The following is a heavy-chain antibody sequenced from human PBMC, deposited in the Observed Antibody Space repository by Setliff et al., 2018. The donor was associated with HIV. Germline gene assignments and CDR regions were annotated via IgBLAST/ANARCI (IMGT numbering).Heavy chain of an antibody. J-gene: IGHJ4*02. CDR3: ARAPIYCGGDCYLFDY. CDR2: INPYNGAT. D-gene: IGHD2-21*02. CDR1: GYNFTSHD. V-gene: IGHV1-2*02. Sequence: ASVKVSCKASGYNFTSHDINWVRQAPGQGLEWMGWINPYNGATKSAHKFQGRVTVTRDTSITTTYMELTRLTSDDTAIYYCARAPIYCGGDCYLFDYWGQGTLVTVSS.